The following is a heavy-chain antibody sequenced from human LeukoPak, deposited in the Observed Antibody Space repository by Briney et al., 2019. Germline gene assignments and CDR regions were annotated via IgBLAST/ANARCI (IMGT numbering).Heavy chain of an antibody. Sequence: GSLRLSCAGSGFIFNNYGLIWVRQAPGGGLEWVSAISNDGGGTTYADFVEGRFTISRDNSKNTLFLQMNSLRAEDTALYYCAKGGSGYFADLWGQGTLVTVSS. CDR3: AKGGSGYFADL. CDR1: GFIFNNYG. V-gene: IGHV3-23*01. J-gene: IGHJ5*02. CDR2: ISNDGGGT. D-gene: IGHD3-22*01.